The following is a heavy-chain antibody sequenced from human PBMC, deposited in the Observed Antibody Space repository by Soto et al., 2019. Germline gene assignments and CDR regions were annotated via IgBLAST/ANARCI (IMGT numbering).Heavy chain of an antibody. CDR2: ISWNSGSI. Sequence: LRLSCAASGFTFDDYAMHWVRQAPGKGLEWVSGISWNSGSIGYADSVKGRFTISRDNAKNSLYLQMNSLRAEDTALYYCAKDIMVWFGESQFDYWGQGTLVTVS. CDR3: AKDIMVWFGESQFDY. D-gene: IGHD3-10*01. V-gene: IGHV3-9*01. CDR1: GFTFDDYA. J-gene: IGHJ4*02.